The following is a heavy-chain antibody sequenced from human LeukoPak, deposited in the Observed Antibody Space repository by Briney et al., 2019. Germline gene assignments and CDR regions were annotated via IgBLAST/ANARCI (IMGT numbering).Heavy chain of an antibody. D-gene: IGHD3-22*01. CDR2: IIPIFGTA. Sequence: SVKVSCKASGGTFSSYAISWVRQAPGQGLEWMGGIIPIFGTANYAQKFQGRVTITADESTSTAYMELSSLRSEDTAVYYCARARYYYDSSVGPGYFDYWGQGTLVTVSS. J-gene: IGHJ4*02. CDR3: ARARYYYDSSVGPGYFDY. CDR1: GGTFSSYA. V-gene: IGHV1-69*13.